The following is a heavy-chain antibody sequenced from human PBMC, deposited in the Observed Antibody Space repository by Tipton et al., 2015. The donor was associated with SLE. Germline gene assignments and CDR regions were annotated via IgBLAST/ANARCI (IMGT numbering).Heavy chain of an antibody. J-gene: IGHJ4*02. CDR1: GGSITNDNHY. CDR3: ARYIVVVRYFDY. V-gene: IGHV4-61*02. D-gene: IGHD2-21*01. Sequence: TLSLTCTVSGGSITNDNHYWSWIRQPAGKGLEWIGRIYASGSTNYNPSLKSRVTISVDTSKNQFSLKLSSVTAADTAVYYCARYIVVVRYFDYWGQGTVVTVSS. CDR2: IYASGST.